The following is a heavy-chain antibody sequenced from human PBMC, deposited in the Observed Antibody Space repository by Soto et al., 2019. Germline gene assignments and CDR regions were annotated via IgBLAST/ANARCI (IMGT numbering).Heavy chain of an antibody. CDR1: GGSISSTNW. CDR2: IYHSGTT. D-gene: IGHD6-13*01. Sequence: QVQLQESGPGLVKPSGTLSLTCAVSGGSISSTNWWTWVRQSPGRGLEWIGEIYHSGTTNYSPSLKSRVNIAVDMSTNHLSLTLISVTAADTAVYYCAFPATADFDYWGKGILVPVSS. CDR3: AFPATADFDY. V-gene: IGHV4-4*02. J-gene: IGHJ4*02.